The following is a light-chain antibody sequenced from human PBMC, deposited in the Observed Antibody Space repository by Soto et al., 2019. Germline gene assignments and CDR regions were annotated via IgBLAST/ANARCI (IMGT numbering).Light chain of an antibody. CDR3: SSYTSRNTYV. Sequence: QSALTQPASVSGSPGQSITISCTGTNSDVGGYNYVSWYQQHPGKAPKLMIYDVGNRPSGVSDRFSGSKSGNTASLTISGLQAEDEADYHCSSYTSRNTYVFGTGTKVTVL. V-gene: IGLV2-14*01. J-gene: IGLJ1*01. CDR1: NSDVGGYNY. CDR2: DVG.